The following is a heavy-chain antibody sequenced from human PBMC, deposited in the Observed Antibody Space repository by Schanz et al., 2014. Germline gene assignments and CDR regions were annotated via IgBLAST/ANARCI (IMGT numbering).Heavy chain of an antibody. J-gene: IGHJ6*02. Sequence: QVQLVESGGTLVKPGGSLRLSCVVSGFTFSDYYMSWIRQAPGKGLEWIGSIYHSGSTYNNPSLKSRVTMSVDTSKNQFSLKLYSVTAADTAVYYCARQERGIWGHNGMDVWGQGTTVTVSS. CDR3: ARQERGIWGHNGMDV. CDR1: GFTFSDYY. CDR2: IYHSGST. V-gene: IGHV4-38-2*01. D-gene: IGHD2-15*01.